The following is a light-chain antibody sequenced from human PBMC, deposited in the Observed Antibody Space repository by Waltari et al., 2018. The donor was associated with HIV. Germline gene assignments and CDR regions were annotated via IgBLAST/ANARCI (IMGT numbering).Light chain of an antibody. J-gene: IGLJ1*01. CDR2: DVY. Sequence: QSALTQPASVSGSPGQSIPISCAGTSSDVGAYDSVTLYQQHPGKVPKLLIYDVYMRPSRISNRFSGSKSGNTASLTISGLRDEDEADYYCASFTSGRLNVFGTGTKVTVL. V-gene: IGLV2-14*03. CDR1: SSDVGAYDS. CDR3: ASFTSGRLNV.